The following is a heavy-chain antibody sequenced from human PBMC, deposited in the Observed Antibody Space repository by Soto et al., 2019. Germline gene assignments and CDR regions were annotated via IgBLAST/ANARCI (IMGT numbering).Heavy chain of an antibody. CDR1: GGSISSYY. CDR3: ARGTKDVAAAGLGVFDY. D-gene: IGHD6-13*01. V-gene: IGHV4-59*01. Sequence: PSETLSLTCTVSGGSISSYYWSWIRQPPGKGLEWIGYIYYSGSTNYNPSLKSRVTISVDTSKNQFSLKLSSVTAADTAVYYCARGTKDVAAAGLGVFDYWGQGTLVTVSS. J-gene: IGHJ4*02. CDR2: IYYSGST.